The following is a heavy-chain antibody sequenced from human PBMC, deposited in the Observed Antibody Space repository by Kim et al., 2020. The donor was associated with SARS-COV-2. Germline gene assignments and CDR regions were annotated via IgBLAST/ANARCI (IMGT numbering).Heavy chain of an antibody. CDR3: ARGSVAGKVY. Sequence: SETLSLTCTVSGGSISSSSYYWGWIRQPPGKGLEWIGSSYYSGSTYYNPSLKSRVTISVDTSKNQFSLKLSSVTAADTAVYYCARGSVAGKVYWGQGTLVTVSS. CDR2: SYYSGST. CDR1: GGSISSSSYY. V-gene: IGHV4-39*07. D-gene: IGHD6-19*01. J-gene: IGHJ4*02.